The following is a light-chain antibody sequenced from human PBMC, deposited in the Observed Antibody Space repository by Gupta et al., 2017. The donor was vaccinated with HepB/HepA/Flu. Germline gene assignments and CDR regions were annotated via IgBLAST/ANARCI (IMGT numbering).Light chain of an antibody. J-gene: IGKJ1*01. CDR1: QSVLYSSNNRNY. CDR3: QQDLSTPEM. CDR2: WAS. Sequence: DIVMTQSPDSLAVSLGERATINCKSSQSVLYSSNNRNYLAWYQQKPGQPPKLLIYWASTRKYGVPDRFSGRGSGTDFTLTISGLQAEDVAVYYCQQDLSTPEMFGQGTMVEIK. V-gene: IGKV4-1*01.